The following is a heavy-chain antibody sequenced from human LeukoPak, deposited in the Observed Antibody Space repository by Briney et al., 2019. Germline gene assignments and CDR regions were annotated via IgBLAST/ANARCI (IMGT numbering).Heavy chain of an antibody. CDR2: INPNSGGT. J-gene: IGHJ6*02. CDR3: ARDSGYYGSGSYYTYGMDV. CDR1: GYTFTGYY. D-gene: IGHD3-10*01. Sequence: ASVKVSCKASGYTFTGYYMHWVRQAPGQGLEWMGWINPNSGGTNYAQKFQGRVTMTRDTSISTAYMELSRLRSDDTAVYYCARDSGYYGSGSYYTYGMDVWGQGTTVTVSS. V-gene: IGHV1-2*02.